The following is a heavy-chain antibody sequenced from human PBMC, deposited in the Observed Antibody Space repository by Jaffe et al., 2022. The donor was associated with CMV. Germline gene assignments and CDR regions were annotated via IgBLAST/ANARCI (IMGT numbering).Heavy chain of an antibody. J-gene: IGHJ3*02. V-gene: IGHV1-46*01. Sequence: QVQLVQSGAEVKKPGASVKVSCKASGYTFTSYYMHWVRQAPGQGLEWMGIINPSGGSTSYAQKFQGRVTMTRDTSTSTVYMELSSLRSEDTAVYYCARVSLGRRGWNAFDIWGQGTMVTVSS. CDR1: GYTFTSYY. CDR2: INPSGGST. CDR3: ARVSLGRRGWNAFDI. D-gene: IGHD3-16*01.